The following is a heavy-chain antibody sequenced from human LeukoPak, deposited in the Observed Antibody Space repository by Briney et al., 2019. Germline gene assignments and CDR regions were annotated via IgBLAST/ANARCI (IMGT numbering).Heavy chain of an antibody. CDR1: GYTFTGYY. CDR3: ARERGTESVTLVEV. V-gene: IGHV1-2*02. D-gene: IGHD2-15*01. CDR2: INPNSGGT. Sequence: ASVKVSCKASGYTFTGYYMHWVRQAPGQGLEWMGWINPNSGGTNYAQKFQGRVTITADKSTSTAYMELSSLRSEDTAVYYCARERGTESVTLVEVWGQGTLVTVSS. J-gene: IGHJ4*02.